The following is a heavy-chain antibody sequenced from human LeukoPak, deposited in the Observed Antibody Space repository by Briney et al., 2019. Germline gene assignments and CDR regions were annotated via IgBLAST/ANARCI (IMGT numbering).Heavy chain of an antibody. D-gene: IGHD5-12*01. Sequence: GGSLRLSCAASGFTFSIYSMNWVRQAPGKGLEWVSYISTSSSTIYYADSVKGRFTISRDNAKNSLYLQMNSLRAEDTAVYYCARTDCQYSGGTEDYWGQGTLVTVSS. CDR3: ARTDCQYSGGTEDY. V-gene: IGHV3-48*04. CDR2: ISTSSSTI. J-gene: IGHJ4*02. CDR1: GFTFSIYS.